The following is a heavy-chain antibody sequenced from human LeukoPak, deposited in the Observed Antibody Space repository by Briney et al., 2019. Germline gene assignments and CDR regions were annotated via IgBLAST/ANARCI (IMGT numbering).Heavy chain of an antibody. J-gene: IGHJ3*02. CDR2: ISWNSGSI. CDR1: GFTFDDYA. CDR3: AKDMSTGYCSSTSCSDAFDI. D-gene: IGHD2-2*01. Sequence: GGSLRLSCAASGFTFDDYAMHWVRQAPGKGLEWVSGISWNSGSIGYADSVKGRFTISRDNAKNSLYLQMNSLRAEDTALYYCAKDMSTGYCSSTSCSDAFDIWGQGTMVTVSS. V-gene: IGHV3-9*01.